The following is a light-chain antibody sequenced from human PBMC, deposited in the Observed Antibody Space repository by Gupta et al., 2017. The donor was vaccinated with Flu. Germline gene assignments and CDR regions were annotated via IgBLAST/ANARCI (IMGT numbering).Light chain of an antibody. CDR2: DNS. CDR1: SSNLGTNP. J-gene: IGLJ1*01. V-gene: IGLV1-44*01. Sequence: QSVVTQPPSASGTPGQRVTVSCSGSSSNLGTNPVNWYQQLPGTAPKLLIHDNSQRPSGVPDRFSGSKSGTSASLAISGLQFEDEADYYCAALDDSLDDYVFGTGTKITVL. CDR3: AALDDSLDDYV.